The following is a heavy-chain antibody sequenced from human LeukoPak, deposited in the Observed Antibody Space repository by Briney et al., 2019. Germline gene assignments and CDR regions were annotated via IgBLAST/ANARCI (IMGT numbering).Heavy chain of an antibody. V-gene: IGHV3-33*06. CDR2: IWYDGSHK. Sequence: GGSLRLSCAASGFTFSSHGMHWVRQAPGKGLEWVAVIWYDGSHKYYADSVKGRFTISRDNSKNTLYLQMNSLRAEDTAVYYCAKVRGYSSSWPERYFDYWGQGTLVTVSS. J-gene: IGHJ4*02. CDR3: AKVRGYSSSWPERYFDY. CDR1: GFTFSSHG. D-gene: IGHD6-13*01.